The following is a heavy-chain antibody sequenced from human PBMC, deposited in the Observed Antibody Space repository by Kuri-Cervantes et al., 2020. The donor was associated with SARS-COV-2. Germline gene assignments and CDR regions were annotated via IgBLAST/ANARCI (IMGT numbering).Heavy chain of an antibody. V-gene: IGHV3-21*01. CDR3: ARSPGDGDYDPFDY. CDR1: GFTFSDYT. Sequence: GESLRLSCGASGFTFSDYTLNWVRQAPGKGLEWVSSIPRSSVYISYADSLKGRFTISRDNAKNSLYLQMNSLRAEDTAVYYCARSPGDGDYDPFDYWGQGTLVTVSS. J-gene: IGHJ4*02. CDR2: IPRSSVYI. D-gene: IGHD4-17*01.